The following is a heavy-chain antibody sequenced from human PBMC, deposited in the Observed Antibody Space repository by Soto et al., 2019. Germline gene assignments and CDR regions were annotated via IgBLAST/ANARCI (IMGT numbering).Heavy chain of an antibody. V-gene: IGHV1-69*01. D-gene: IGHD1-26*01. J-gene: IGHJ2*01. CDR3: AGGGSSGGWYFDL. CDR2: VSPIFGTT. CDR1: GGSFSSPT. Sequence: QVQLVQSGAEVKKPGSSVKVSCKASGGSFSSPTISWVRQAPGQGLEWMGGVSPIFGTTNYAQKFQGRVTITADASSGTAYMELRSLKSEDTAVNYCAGGGSSGGWYFDLWGRGTLVTVSS.